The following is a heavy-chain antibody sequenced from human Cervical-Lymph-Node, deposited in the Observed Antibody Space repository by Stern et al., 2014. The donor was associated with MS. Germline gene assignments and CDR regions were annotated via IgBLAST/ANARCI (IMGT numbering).Heavy chain of an antibody. V-gene: IGHV1-46*01. D-gene: IGHD6-19*01. J-gene: IGHJ4*02. Sequence: QVQLVQSGAEVKKPGASVKVSCKASGYTFTSYYMHWVRQAPGQGLEWMGIINPSGGSTSYAQKFQGRVTMTRDTSTSTVYMELSSLRSEDTAVYFCATRIAVALDYWGQGTLVTVSS. CDR3: ATRIAVALDY. CDR2: INPSGGST. CDR1: GYTFTSYY.